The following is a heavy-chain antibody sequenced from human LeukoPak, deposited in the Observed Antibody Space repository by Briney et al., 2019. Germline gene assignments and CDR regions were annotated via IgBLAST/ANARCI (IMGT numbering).Heavy chain of an antibody. J-gene: IGHJ4*02. D-gene: IGHD6-13*01. Sequence: SEKVFCRFSVDPFSICAISWVRQPPGQGLVWLGVITPIFGTANYAQKFQGTVTITADEATSTAYMELSSLRSEDTAVYYCARERPPAQHPFDYWGQGNLVTVSS. CDR1: VDPFSICA. CDR2: ITPIFGTA. CDR3: ARERPPAQHPFDY. V-gene: IGHV1-69*01.